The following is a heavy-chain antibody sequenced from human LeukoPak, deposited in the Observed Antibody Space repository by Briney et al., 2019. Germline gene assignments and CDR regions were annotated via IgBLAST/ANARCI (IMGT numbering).Heavy chain of an antibody. CDR1: GYSISSGYY. D-gene: IGHD3-22*01. Sequence: SETLSLTCTVSGYSISSGYYWGWIRQPPGKGLEWIGSIYHSGSTYYNPSLKSRVTISVDTSKNQFSLKLSSVTAADTAVYYCARAHITMIVVATEDFHWYFDLWGRGTLVTVSS. V-gene: IGHV4-38-2*02. CDR2: IYHSGST. J-gene: IGHJ2*01. CDR3: ARAHITMIVVATEDFHWYFDL.